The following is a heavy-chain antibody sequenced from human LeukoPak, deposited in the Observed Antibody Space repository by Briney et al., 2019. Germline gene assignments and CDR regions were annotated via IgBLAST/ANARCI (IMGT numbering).Heavy chain of an antibody. D-gene: IGHD3-10*01. J-gene: IGHJ4*02. CDR1: GFPFSSYW. CDR2: IDQGGSET. CDR3: AKAPSGTPYQFDY. V-gene: IGHV3-7*01. Sequence: GGSLRLSCAASGFPFSSYWMNWVRQAPGKRPEWVGNIDQGGSETNYVDSVKGRFSFSRDNAKTSLYLQMNSLRAEDTAVYYCAKAPSGTPYQFDYWGQGTLVTVSS.